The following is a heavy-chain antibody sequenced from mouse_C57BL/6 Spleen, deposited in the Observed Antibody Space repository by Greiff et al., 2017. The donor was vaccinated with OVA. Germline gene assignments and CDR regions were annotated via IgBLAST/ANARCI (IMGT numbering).Heavy chain of an antibody. CDR2: ISDGGSYT. D-gene: IGHD2-5*01. Sequence: EVQGVESGGGLVKPGGSLKLSCAASGFTFSSYAMSWVRQTPEKRLEWVATISDGGSYTYYPDNVKGRFTISRDNAKNNLYLQMSHLKSEDTAMYYCARDRGYSNYAFDYWGQGTTLTVSS. J-gene: IGHJ2*01. CDR1: GFTFSSYA. V-gene: IGHV5-4*01. CDR3: ARDRGYSNYAFDY.